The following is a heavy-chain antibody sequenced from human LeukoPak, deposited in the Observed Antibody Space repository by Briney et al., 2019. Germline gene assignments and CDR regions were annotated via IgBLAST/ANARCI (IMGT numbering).Heavy chain of an antibody. V-gene: IGHV4-59*08. Sequence: LETLSLTCTVSGGSISSYYWSWIRQPPGKGLEWIGYIYYSGSTNYNPSLKSRVTISVDTSKNQFSLKLSSVTAADTAVYYCARGGGSSLSYYYYYGMDVWGQGTTVTVSS. J-gene: IGHJ6*02. CDR2: IYYSGST. CDR1: GGSISSYY. D-gene: IGHD6-6*01. CDR3: ARGGGSSLSYYYYYGMDV.